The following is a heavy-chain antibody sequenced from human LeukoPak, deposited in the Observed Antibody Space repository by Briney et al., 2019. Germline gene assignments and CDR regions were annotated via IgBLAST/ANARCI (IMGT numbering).Heavy chain of an antibody. Sequence: ASVRVSCKASGYTFTNYGISWVRQAPGQGLEWMGWISAYHGNTNYAQKLQGRVTMTTYTSTSTAYMELRSLRSDDTAVYYCARVPCSGGICYSHPNYWGQGTLVTVSS. J-gene: IGHJ4*02. D-gene: IGHD2-15*01. CDR2: ISAYHGNT. V-gene: IGHV1-18*01. CDR3: ARVPCSGGICYSHPNY. CDR1: GYTFTNYG.